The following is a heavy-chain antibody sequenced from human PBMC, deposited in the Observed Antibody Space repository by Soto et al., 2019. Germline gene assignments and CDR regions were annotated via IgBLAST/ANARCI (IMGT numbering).Heavy chain of an antibody. Sequence: PSETLSLTCTVSGGSISSSTYYWGWIRQPPGKGLEWIGSIYYSGSTYYNPSLKSRVTISVDTSKNQFSLKLSSVTVADTAVYYCATQEVGGSYVYTFDPWGQGTLVTV. J-gene: IGHJ5*02. CDR1: GGSISSSTYY. D-gene: IGHD1-26*01. CDR3: ATQEVGGSYVYTFDP. CDR2: IYYSGST. V-gene: IGHV4-39*01.